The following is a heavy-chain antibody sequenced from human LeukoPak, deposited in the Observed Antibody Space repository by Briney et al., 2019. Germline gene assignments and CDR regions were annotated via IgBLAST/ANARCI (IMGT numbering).Heavy chain of an antibody. CDR3: ANSGYSLDKFDY. D-gene: IGHD1-26*01. CDR2: INSDGSST. J-gene: IGHJ4*02. Sequence: PGGCLRLSCAASGFTFSNYWMYWVRQAPGKGLGGVSRINSDGSSTSYADSVKGRFTISRDNAENTLFLQMNSLRAEDTAVYYCANSGYSLDKFDYWGQGTLVTVSS. CDR1: GFTFSNYW. V-gene: IGHV3-74*01.